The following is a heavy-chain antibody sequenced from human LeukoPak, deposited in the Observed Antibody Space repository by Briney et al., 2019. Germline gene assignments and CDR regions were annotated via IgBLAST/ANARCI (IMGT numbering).Heavy chain of an antibody. D-gene: IGHD5-24*01. J-gene: IGHJ4*02. CDR2: IKQDGSEK. CDR3: ARWGRWLHRYYFDY. CDR1: GFTFSSYW. V-gene: IGHV3-7*01. Sequence: QPGGSLRLSCAASGFTFSSYWMSWVRQAPGKGLEWVANIKQDGSEKYYVDSVKGRFTISRDNAKNSLYLQMNSLRAEDTAVYYCARWGRWLHRYYFDYWGQGTLVTVSS.